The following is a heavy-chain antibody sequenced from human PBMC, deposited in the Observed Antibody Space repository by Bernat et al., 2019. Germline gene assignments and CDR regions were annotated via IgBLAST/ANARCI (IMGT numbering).Heavy chain of an antibody. D-gene: IGHD1-26*01. CDR2: ISGSGGST. CDR1: GFTFSSYA. Sequence: EVQLLESGGGLVQPGGSLRLSCAASGFTFSSYAMSWVRQAPGKGLEWVSAISGSGGSTYYADSVKGRFTISRDNSKNTLYLQMNSLRAEDTAVYYCAKDLRPLYSGGYPRGGGGMDVWGQGTTVTVSS. CDR3: AKDLRPLYSGGYPRGGGGMDV. V-gene: IGHV3-23*01. J-gene: IGHJ6*02.